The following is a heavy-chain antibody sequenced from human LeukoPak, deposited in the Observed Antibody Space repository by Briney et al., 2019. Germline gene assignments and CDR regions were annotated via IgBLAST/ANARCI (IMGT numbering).Heavy chain of an antibody. CDR3: AKSGKYDILTGYYYYMDV. J-gene: IGHJ6*03. V-gene: IGHV3-23*01. CDR2: ISGSGGST. D-gene: IGHD3-9*01. Sequence: GGSLRLSCAASGFTFSSYAMSWVRQAPGKGLEWVSAISGSGGSTYYADSVKGRFTISRDNSKNTLYLQMNSLRAEDTAVYYCAKSGKYDILTGYYYYMDVWGKGTTVTISS. CDR1: GFTFSSYA.